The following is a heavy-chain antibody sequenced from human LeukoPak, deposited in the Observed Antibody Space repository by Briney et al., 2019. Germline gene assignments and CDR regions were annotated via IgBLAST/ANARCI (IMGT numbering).Heavy chain of an antibody. Sequence: GGSLRLSCAASGFTFSSYAMSRVRQAPGKGLEWVSAISGSGGSTYYADSVKGRFTISRDNSKNTLYLQMNSLRAEDTAVYYCAKDQLITMIVVVIPYFDYWGQGTLVTVSS. V-gene: IGHV3-23*01. CDR1: GFTFSSYA. D-gene: IGHD3-22*01. CDR3: AKDQLITMIVVVIPYFDY. CDR2: ISGSGGST. J-gene: IGHJ4*02.